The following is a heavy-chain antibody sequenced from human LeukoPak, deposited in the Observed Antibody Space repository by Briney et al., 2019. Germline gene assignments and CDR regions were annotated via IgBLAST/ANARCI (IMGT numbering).Heavy chain of an antibody. V-gene: IGHV4-59*08. D-gene: IGHD6-19*01. CDR2: MCWRWRT. Sequence: SETLSLTCTVSGGSISSCYWSWLRRPRGEGLEGIGYMCWRWRTTYNPRLNSPVTISVDTSKNQFSLKLSSVTAADTAVYYRATSMRFSGCVFDYWGQGTLVTVSS. CDR1: GGSISSCY. J-gene: IGHJ4*02. CDR3: ATSMRFSGCVFDY.